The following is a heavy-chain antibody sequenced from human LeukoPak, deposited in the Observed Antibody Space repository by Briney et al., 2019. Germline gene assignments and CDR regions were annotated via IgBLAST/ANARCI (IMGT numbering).Heavy chain of an antibody. Sequence: SETLSLTCTVSGGSISSSNYYWGWIRQPPGKGLEWIGSIYYSGRTYYNPSLKSRVTISVDMSKNQFSLKLSSVTAADTAVYFCARHTYSGYDYPFDYWGQGTLVTVSS. J-gene: IGHJ4*02. D-gene: IGHD5-12*01. CDR1: GGSISSSNYY. CDR2: IYYSGRT. V-gene: IGHV4-39*01. CDR3: ARHTYSGYDYPFDY.